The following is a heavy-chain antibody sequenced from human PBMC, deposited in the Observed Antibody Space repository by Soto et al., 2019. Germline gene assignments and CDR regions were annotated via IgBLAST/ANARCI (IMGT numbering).Heavy chain of an antibody. J-gene: IGHJ5*02. Sequence: EVQLVESGGGLVQPGGSLRLSCAASGFTVSSNYMSWVRQAPGKGLEWVSVIYSGGSTYYADSVKGRFTISRDNSKNTLYLQMNSLRAEDTAMYYCARDRWYSSSSGGGNWFDPWGQGTLVTVSS. CDR1: GFTVSSNY. V-gene: IGHV3-66*01. CDR3: ARDRWYSSSSGGGNWFDP. CDR2: IYSGGST. D-gene: IGHD6-6*01.